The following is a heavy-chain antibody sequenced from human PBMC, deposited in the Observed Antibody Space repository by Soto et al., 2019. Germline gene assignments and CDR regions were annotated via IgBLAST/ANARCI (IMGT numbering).Heavy chain of an antibody. V-gene: IGHV1-18*04. Sequence: GASVKVSCKASGYTSAVFGISWVRQAPGQGLEWMGWVSGNNGASNPAPKVQGRITMTVDTSTSVSYMALSSLRSDDTALYFCVRDQKYLRVNGNWSEAWGQGTLATVLL. CDR1: GYTSAVFG. CDR2: VSGNNGAS. J-gene: IGHJ5*01. CDR3: VRDQKYLRVNGNWSEA. D-gene: IGHD2-2*01.